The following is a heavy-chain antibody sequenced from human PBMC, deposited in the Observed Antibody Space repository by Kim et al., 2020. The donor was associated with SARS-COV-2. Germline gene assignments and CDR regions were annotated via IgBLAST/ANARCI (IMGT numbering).Heavy chain of an antibody. Sequence: GGSLRLSCAASGFTFSSYAMSWVRQAPGKGLEWVSAISGSGGSTYYADSVKGRFTISRDNSKNTLYLQMNSLRAEDTAVYYCAKDPYDSSGYYYVQVDYWGQGTLVTVSS. J-gene: IGHJ4*02. D-gene: IGHD3-22*01. CDR3: AKDPYDSSGYYYVQVDY. CDR1: GFTFSSYA. V-gene: IGHV3-23*01. CDR2: ISGSGGST.